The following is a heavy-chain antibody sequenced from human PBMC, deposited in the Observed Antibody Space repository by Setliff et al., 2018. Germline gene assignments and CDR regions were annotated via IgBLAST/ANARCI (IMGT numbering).Heavy chain of an antibody. J-gene: IGHJ4*02. CDR2: INPNDGYT. CDR1: GHSLTSNH. CDR3: IVNMVRPVTGLDS. Sequence: ASVKVSCKASGHSLTSNHFHWGRQAPGKGLEWMGTINPNDGYTIYAPAFQGRVAMTTDTSTGTAYMELSGLTSADTAIYYCIVNMVRPVTGLDSWGPGTQVTVS. D-gene: IGHD2-15*01. V-gene: IGHV1-46*01.